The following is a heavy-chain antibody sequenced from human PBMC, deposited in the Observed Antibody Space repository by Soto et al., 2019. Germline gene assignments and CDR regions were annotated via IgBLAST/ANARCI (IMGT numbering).Heavy chain of an antibody. CDR1: GASISSGGYY. V-gene: IGHV4-31*03. D-gene: IGHD3-22*01. J-gene: IGHJ4*02. CDR3: ARGMDSSGYFFDY. CDR2: IYYSGST. Sequence: SLSLTCPVSGASISSGGYYWSWIRQHPGKGLEWIGYIYYSGSTYYNPSLKSRVTISVDTSKNQFSLKLSSVTAADTAVYYCARGMDSSGYFFDYWGQGTLVTVYS.